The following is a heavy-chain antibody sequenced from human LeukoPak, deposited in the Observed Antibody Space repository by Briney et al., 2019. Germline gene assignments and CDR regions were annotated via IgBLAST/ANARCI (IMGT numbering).Heavy chain of an antibody. CDR1: GFTFTSYA. V-gene: IGHV4-34*01. CDR3: ARVHAYYFDY. CDR2: INHSGST. Sequence: GSLRLSCAASGFTFTSYAMSWVRQPPGKGLEWIGEINHSGSTNYNPSLKSRVTISVDTSKNQFSLKLSSVTAADTAVYYCARVHAYYFDYWGQGTLVTVSS. J-gene: IGHJ4*02.